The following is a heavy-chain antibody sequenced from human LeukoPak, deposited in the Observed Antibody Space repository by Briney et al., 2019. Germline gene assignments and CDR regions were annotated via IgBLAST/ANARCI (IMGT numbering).Heavy chain of an antibody. CDR3: ATLGRKDYYGSGSYYNALYFDY. D-gene: IGHD3-10*01. V-gene: IGHV4-4*02. CDR2: IYHSGST. Sequence: PSETLSLTCAVSGGSISSSNWWSWVRQPPGKGLEWIGEIYHSGSTNYNPSLKSRVTISVDKSKNQFSLKMSSVTAADTAVYLCATLGRKDYYGSGSYYNALYFDYWGQGTLVTVSS. J-gene: IGHJ4*02. CDR1: GGSISSSNW.